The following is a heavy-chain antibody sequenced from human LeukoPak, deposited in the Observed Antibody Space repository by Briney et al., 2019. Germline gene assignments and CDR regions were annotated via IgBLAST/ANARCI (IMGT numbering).Heavy chain of an antibody. CDR2: INHSGST. V-gene: IGHV4-34*01. J-gene: IGHJ6*02. CDR3: ARDPDPTYYYYYGMDV. CDR1: GGSFSGYY. Sequence: SSETLSLTCTVYGGSFSGYYWSWIRQPPGKGLEWIGEINHSGSTNYNPSLKSRVTISVDTSKNQFSLKLSSVTAADTAVYYCARDPDPTYYYYYGMDVWGQGTTVTVSS.